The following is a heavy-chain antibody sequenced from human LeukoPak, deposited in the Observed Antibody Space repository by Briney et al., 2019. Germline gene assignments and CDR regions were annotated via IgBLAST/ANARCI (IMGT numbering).Heavy chain of an antibody. D-gene: IGHD6-19*01. CDR2: FNPKNGGT. V-gene: IGHV1-2*02. Sequence: ASVKVSCKASGYTFTGYFMHWVRQAPGQGLEWMGYFNPKNGGTNYAQKLQGRVTMTTDTSTSTAYMELRSLRSDDTAVYYCARDLAVAGPFGYWGQGTLVTVSS. CDR3: ARDLAVAGPFGY. J-gene: IGHJ4*02. CDR1: GYTFTGYF.